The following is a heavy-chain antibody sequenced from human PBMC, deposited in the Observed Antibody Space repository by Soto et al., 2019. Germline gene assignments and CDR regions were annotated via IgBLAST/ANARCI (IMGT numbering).Heavy chain of an antibody. Sequence: SGNLSLTCPVSGSSISNDCCNWIRHPAGKGLDWIGRIDNSGSTNYNPSLKSRITMLADTSRNQFCLKLNSVHAADTGVYCCARKSQDFWGRRFNYWSQGALVTVSS. CDR2: IDNSGST. CDR3: ARKSQDFWGRRFNY. D-gene: IGHD3-3*01. J-gene: IGHJ4*02. V-gene: IGHV4-4*07. CDR1: GSSISNDC.